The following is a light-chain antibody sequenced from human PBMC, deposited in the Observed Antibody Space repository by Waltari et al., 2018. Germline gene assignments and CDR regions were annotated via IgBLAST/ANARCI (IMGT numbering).Light chain of an antibody. CDR2: GTS. CDR3: QHSDSSQWT. Sequence: EIVLTQSPGTLSLSPGERATLSCRASQSVDNSNLAWYQQKPGQAPRLLIYGTSGRATGIPDRFRGSGSGTDFTLTISRLEPEDFAVYYCQHSDSSQWTFGQGTKVEIK. J-gene: IGKJ1*01. CDR1: QSVDNSN. V-gene: IGKV3-20*01.